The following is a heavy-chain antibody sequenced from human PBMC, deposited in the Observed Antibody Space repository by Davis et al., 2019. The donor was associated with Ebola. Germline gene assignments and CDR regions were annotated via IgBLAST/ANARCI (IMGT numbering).Heavy chain of an antibody. CDR2: ISGSGGST. CDR1: GFTFSSYA. J-gene: IGHJ6*02. V-gene: IGHV3-23*01. Sequence: GESLKISCAASGFTFSSYAMSWVRQAPGKGLEWVSAISGSGGSTYYADSVKGRFTISRDNSKNTLYLQMNSLRAEDTAVYYCARKGGMDVWGQGTTVTVSS. CDR3: ARKGGMDV.